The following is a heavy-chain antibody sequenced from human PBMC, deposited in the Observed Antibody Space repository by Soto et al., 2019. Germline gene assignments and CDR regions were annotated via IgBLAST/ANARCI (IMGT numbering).Heavy chain of an antibody. CDR1: GFTFSDYY. J-gene: IGHJ2*01. Sequence: QVQLEESGGGLVKPGGSLRLSCAASGFTFSDYYMSWIRQAPGKGLEWISYINNSSSYTNYADSVKGRFTISRDNAKNSLYLQMNSLRAEDTAVYYCARTIAAAGARRYFDLWGRGTLVTVSS. D-gene: IGHD6-13*01. CDR2: INNSSSYT. V-gene: IGHV3-11*05. CDR3: ARTIAAAGARRYFDL.